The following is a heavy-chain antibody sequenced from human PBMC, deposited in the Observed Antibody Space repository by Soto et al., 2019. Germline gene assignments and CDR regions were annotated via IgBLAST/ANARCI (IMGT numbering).Heavy chain of an antibody. CDR3: ARVSSNYYYYCGMDV. CDR1: GYSISSGYY. J-gene: IGHJ6*02. CDR2: IYHSGST. D-gene: IGHD6-13*01. Sequence: LSLTCAVSGYSISSGYYWGWIRQPPGKGLEWIGSIYHSGSTYYNPSLKSRVTISVDTSKNQFSLKLSSVTAADTAVYYCARVSSNYYYYCGMDVRGQGTTVTVSS. V-gene: IGHV4-38-2*01.